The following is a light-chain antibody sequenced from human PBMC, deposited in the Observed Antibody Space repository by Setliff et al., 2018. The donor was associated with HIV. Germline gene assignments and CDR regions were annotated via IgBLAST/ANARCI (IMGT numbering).Light chain of an antibody. J-gene: IGLJ1*01. CDR2: DVS. CDR1: NSDVGGYNY. CDR3: ASYTGTSTPYV. V-gene: IGLV2-14*01. Sequence: QSVLTQPASVSGSPGQSITISCTGTNSDVGGYNYVSWYQHHPGKAPKLLIYDVSERPSGASRHFSGSKSGNTASLTISSLQVEDEGDYYCASYTGTSTPYVFGSGTKVTVL.